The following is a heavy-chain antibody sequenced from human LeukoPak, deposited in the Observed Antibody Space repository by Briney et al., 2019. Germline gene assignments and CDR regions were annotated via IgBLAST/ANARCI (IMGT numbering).Heavy chain of an antibody. D-gene: IGHD2-21*02. J-gene: IGHJ4*02. CDR3: AKDPTVVVTVVDY. CDR2: ISGSGGST. V-gene: IGHV3-23*01. CDR1: GFTFSSYA. Sequence: GGSLRLSCAAAGFTFSSYAMSWVRQAPGKGLEWVSAISGSGGSTYYADSVKGRFTISRDNSKNTLYLQMNSLRAEATAVYYCAKDPTVVVTVVDYWGQGTLVTVSS.